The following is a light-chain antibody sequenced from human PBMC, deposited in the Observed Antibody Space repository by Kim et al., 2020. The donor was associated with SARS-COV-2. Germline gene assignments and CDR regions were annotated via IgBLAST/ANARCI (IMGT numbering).Light chain of an antibody. Sequence: EFVLTQSPGTLSLSPGERATLSCRASQSVSSKYLSWYQQKPGQAPRLLIYAASNRATGIPDRFSGGGSGADFTLIISGLEPEDFAVYFCQQYQTFGQGTKVDIK. J-gene: IGKJ1*01. V-gene: IGKV3-20*01. CDR3: QQYQT. CDR2: AAS. CDR1: QSVSSKY.